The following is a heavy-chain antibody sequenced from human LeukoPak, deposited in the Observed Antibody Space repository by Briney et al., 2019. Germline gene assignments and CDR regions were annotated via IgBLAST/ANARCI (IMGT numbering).Heavy chain of an antibody. D-gene: IGHD3-10*01. CDR2: IYYSGST. CDR1: GGSISSSSYY. Sequence: KPSETLSLTCTVSGGSISSSSYYWGWIRQPPGKGLEWIGSIYYSGSTYYNPSLKSRVTISVDTSKNQFSLKLSSVTAADTAAYYCARANIGGSGELFDYWGQGTLVTVSS. V-gene: IGHV4-39*07. CDR3: ARANIGGSGELFDY. J-gene: IGHJ4*02.